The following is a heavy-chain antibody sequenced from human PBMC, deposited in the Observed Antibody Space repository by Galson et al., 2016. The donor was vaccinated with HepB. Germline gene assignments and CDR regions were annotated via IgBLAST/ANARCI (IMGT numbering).Heavy chain of an antibody. Sequence: TLSLTCSVSGGSIRSSPYYWTWIRQHPGKGLERIGYIYHTGSTYHSPSLKSLVTRAVDTSQSQFSLMMSAVTAPATGVYLCARDRGDMGRGVIMDWGQGTLVTVSS. CDR1: GGSIRSSPYY. D-gene: IGHD3-10*01. V-gene: IGHV4-31*01. CDR3: ARDRGDMGRGVIMD. J-gene: IGHJ4*02. CDR2: IYHTGST.